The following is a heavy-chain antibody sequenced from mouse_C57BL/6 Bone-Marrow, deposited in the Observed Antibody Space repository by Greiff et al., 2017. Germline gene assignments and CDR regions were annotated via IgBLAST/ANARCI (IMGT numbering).Heavy chain of an antibody. J-gene: IGHJ3*01. Sequence: VQLQQPGAELVKPGASVKVSCKASGYTFTSYWMHWVKQRPGQGLEWIGRIHPSDNDTNYNQKFKGKATLTVDKSSSTAYMQLSRLTSEDSAVYYCARRVYDWFAYWGQGTLVTVSA. CDR1: GYTFTSYW. V-gene: IGHV1-74*01. D-gene: IGHD2-12*01. CDR3: ARRVYDWFAY. CDR2: IHPSDNDT.